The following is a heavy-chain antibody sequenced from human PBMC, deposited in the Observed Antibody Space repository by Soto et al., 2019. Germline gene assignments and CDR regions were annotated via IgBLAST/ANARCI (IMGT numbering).Heavy chain of an antibody. CDR1: GGSISSYY. CDR2: IYYSGST. D-gene: IGHD4-17*01. J-gene: IGHJ5*02. Sequence: PSETLSLTCTVSGGSISSYYWSWIRQPPGKGLEWIGYIYYSGSTNYNPSLKSRVTISVDTSKNQFSLKLSSVTAADTAVYYCARVRTTVVTGWFDPWGQGTLVTVSS. V-gene: IGHV4-59*01. CDR3: ARVRTTVVTGWFDP.